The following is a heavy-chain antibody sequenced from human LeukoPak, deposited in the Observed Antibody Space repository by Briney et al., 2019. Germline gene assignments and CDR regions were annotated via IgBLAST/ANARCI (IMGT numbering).Heavy chain of an antibody. V-gene: IGHV3-11*01. CDR3: ARSPMDYYYGMDV. J-gene: IGHJ6*02. D-gene: IGHD3-10*01. Sequence: NPGGSLRLSCAASGFTFSDYYMSWIRQAPGKGLEWVSYISSSASTIYYADSVKGRFTISRDNAKNSLYLQMNSLRAEDTAVYYCARSPMDYYYGMDVWGQGTTVTVSS. CDR2: ISSSASTI. CDR1: GFTFSDYY.